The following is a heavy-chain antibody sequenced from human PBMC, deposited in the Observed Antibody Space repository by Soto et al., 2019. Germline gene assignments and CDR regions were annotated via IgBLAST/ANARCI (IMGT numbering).Heavy chain of an antibody. CDR2: ISGSAGST. V-gene: IGHV3-23*01. Sequence: PGGSLRLSCVASGFTFSSYSMSWVRQAPGKPLEWVSAISGSAGSTYYAVSVKGRVTVSREPSNNGQYLQMNSVGADDTAVFYCTKATNAKTSSSSRWFGPWGQGTLVTVSS. D-gene: IGHD6-6*01. CDR1: GFTFSSYS. J-gene: IGHJ5*02. CDR3: TKATNAKTSSSSRWFGP.